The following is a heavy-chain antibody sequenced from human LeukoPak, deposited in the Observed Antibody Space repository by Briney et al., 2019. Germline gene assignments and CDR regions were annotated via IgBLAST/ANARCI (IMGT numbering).Heavy chain of an antibody. V-gene: IGHV3-30*18. J-gene: IGHJ4*02. D-gene: IGHD5-12*01. Sequence: SCKASGFTFSSYGIHWVRQAPGKGLQWVAVISYDGSNKYYADSVKGRFTISRDNSKNTLYLQMNSLRAEDTAVYYCAKDGWATTYLFDYWGQGTLVTVSS. CDR1: GFTFSSYG. CDR3: AKDGWATTYLFDY. CDR2: ISYDGSNK.